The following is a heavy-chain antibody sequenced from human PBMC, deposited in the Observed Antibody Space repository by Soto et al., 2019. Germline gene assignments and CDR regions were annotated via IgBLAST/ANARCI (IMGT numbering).Heavy chain of an antibody. J-gene: IGHJ6*03. CDR1: GGSIIIGGYS. D-gene: IGHD1-26*01. CDR3: ARDGARSRFDL. V-gene: IGHV4-30-2*01. Sequence: PSETXSLTCSFSGGSIIIGGYSLSWIRQPPGKGLDWVGYIDRSGITYYNPSLKSRVTISSDRSNNRFSLILNSVTAPETAVHLSARDGARSRFDLWGKGSNVTAS. CDR2: IDRSGIT.